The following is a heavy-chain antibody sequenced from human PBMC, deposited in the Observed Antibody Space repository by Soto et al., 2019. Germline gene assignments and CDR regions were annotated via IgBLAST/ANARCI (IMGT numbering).Heavy chain of an antibody. CDR2: IYHIGTT. D-gene: IGHD1-26*01. CDR3: ARESIVGATRFDP. Sequence: PSETLSLTCTVSGDSVNIGSYYWTWIRQAPGKGLEWLGYIYHIGTTRYNPSLKSRATISLDTSKSQFSLRLTSVTAADTAVYFCARESIVGATRFDPWGHGTLVTVSS. V-gene: IGHV4-61*01. J-gene: IGHJ5*02. CDR1: GDSVNIGSYY.